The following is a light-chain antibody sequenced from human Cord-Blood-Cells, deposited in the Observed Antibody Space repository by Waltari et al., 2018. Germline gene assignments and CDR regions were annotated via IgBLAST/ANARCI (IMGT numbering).Light chain of an antibody. V-gene: IGKV3-11*01. CDR1: QSVSSY. CDR3: QQRSNWPIT. CDR2: DAS. Sequence: EIVLTQSPATLSLSPGERATLSCRASQSVSSYLAWYQQKPGQAPRLLIYDASNRATGIPARFSGSGSGTNFHLTISSLEPEDFAVYYCQQRSNWPITFGQGTRLEIK. J-gene: IGKJ5*01.